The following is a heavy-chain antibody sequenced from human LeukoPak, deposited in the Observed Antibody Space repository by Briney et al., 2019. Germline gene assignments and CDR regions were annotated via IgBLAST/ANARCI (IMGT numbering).Heavy chain of an antibody. V-gene: IGHV3-66*01. D-gene: IGHD4-17*01. Sequence: GGSLRLSCGLCGFTVTRNYMSWVREAPGKGVEWVSVIYRGGTTNYADSVKGRFTVYRDNSKNTLYLQMNSLRAEDTAVYYCASKLTSGYWGQGTLVTVSS. CDR2: IYRGGTT. J-gene: IGHJ4*02. CDR1: GFTVTRNY. CDR3: ASKLTSGY.